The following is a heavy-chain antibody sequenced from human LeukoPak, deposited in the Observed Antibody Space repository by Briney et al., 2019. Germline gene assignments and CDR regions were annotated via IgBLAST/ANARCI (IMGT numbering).Heavy chain of an antibody. CDR2: INSDGSTT. CDR1: GFTFSSYW. D-gene: IGHD6-19*01. CDR3: ARESAVAGRGRWFAP. J-gene: IGHJ5*02. Sequence: GSLRLSCAASGFTFSSYWMHWVRQAPGKGLVWVSRINSDGSTTTYADSVKGRFTISRDNANNTPYLQMNSLRAEDTAVYYCARESAVAGRGRWFAPWGQGTLVTVSS. V-gene: IGHV3-74*01.